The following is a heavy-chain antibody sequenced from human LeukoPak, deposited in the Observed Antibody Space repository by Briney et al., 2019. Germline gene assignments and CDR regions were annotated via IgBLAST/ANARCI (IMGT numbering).Heavy chain of an antibody. D-gene: IGHD3-22*01. CDR2: IYYSGST. CDR3: ARDSSGYQLFDY. J-gene: IGHJ4*02. CDR1: GGSINNYH. Sequence: SETLSLTCTVSGGSINNYHWSWIRQPPGKGLEWIGDIYYSGSTTNNPSLKSRVTISVDTSKNQFSLKLSSVTAADTAVYYCARDSSGYQLFDYWGQGTLVTVSS. V-gene: IGHV4-59*01.